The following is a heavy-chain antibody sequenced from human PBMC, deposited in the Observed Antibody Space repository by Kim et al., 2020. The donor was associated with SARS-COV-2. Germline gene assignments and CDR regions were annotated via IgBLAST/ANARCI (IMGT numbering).Heavy chain of an antibody. CDR3: ARVSGYCSGGSCRYGFHYYCYYGMDV. V-gene: IGHV4-59*01. Sequence: SETLSLTCTVSGGSISSYYWSWIRQPPGKGLEWIGYIYYSGSTNYNPSLKSRVTISVDTSKNQFSLKLSSVTAADTAVYYCARVSGYCSGGSCRYGFHYYCYYGMDVWGQGTTVTVS. CDR2: IYYSGST. D-gene: IGHD2-15*01. J-gene: IGHJ6*02. CDR1: GGSISSYY.